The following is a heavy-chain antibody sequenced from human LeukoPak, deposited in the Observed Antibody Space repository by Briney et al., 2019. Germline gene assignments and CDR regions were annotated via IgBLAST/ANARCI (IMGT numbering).Heavy chain of an antibody. CDR3: ATLSSLASLDAFDI. CDR1: GGTFSSYA. Sequence: ASVKVSCKASGGTFSSYAISWVRQAPGQGLEWMGWISAYNGNTNYAQKLQGRVTMTTDTSTSTAYMELRSLRSDDTAVYYCATLSSLASLDAFDIWGQGTMVTVSS. V-gene: IGHV1-18*01. D-gene: IGHD6-6*01. J-gene: IGHJ3*02. CDR2: ISAYNGNT.